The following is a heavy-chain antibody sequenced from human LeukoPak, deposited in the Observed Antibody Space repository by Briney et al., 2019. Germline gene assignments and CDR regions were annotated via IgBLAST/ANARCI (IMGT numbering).Heavy chain of an antibody. Sequence: PGGSLRLSCAASGFTFSSYAMHWVHQAPGKGLEWVAVISYDGSNKYYADSVKGRFTISRDNSKNTLYLQMNSLRAEDTAVYYCARGPTPYSSGWDYWGQGTLVTVSS. CDR1: GFTFSSYA. V-gene: IGHV3-30*04. CDR2: ISYDGSNK. D-gene: IGHD6-19*01. CDR3: ARGPTPYSSGWDY. J-gene: IGHJ4*02.